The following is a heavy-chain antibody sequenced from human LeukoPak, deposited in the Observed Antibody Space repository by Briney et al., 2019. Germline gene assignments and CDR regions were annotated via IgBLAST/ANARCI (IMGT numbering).Heavy chain of an antibody. CDR3: AKDQDVAAAGTWGSIDY. CDR1: GYTFSNYG. D-gene: IGHD6-13*01. Sequence: SCKASGYTFSNYGIHWVRQAPGKGLEWVAVISYDATNKYYTDSVKGRFTISRDNSKNSLYLQMNSLRAEDTAVYYCAKDQDVAAAGTWGSIDYWGQGTLVTVSS. J-gene: IGHJ4*02. CDR2: ISYDATNK. V-gene: IGHV3-30*18.